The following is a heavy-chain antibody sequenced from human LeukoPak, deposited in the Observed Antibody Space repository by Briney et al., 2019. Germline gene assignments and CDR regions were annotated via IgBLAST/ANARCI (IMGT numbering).Heavy chain of an antibody. D-gene: IGHD4-23*01. CDR2: INPSGGST. CDR1: GGTFGSYA. J-gene: IGHJ5*02. V-gene: IGHV1-46*01. Sequence: ASVKVSCKASGGTFGSYAISGVRQAPGQGLEWMGIINPSGGSTSYAQKFQGRVTMTRDMSTSTDYMELSSLRSEDTAVYYCARDNSVEDTAWWFDPWGQGTLVTVSS. CDR3: ARDNSVEDTAWWFDP.